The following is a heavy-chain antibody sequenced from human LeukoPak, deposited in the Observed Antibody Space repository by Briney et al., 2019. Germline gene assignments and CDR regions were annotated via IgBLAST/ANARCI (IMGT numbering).Heavy chain of an antibody. CDR1: GGSISSGGYY. D-gene: IGHD4-17*01. J-gene: IGHJ3*02. CDR2: IYYSGST. V-gene: IGHV4-31*03. Sequence: SQTLSLTCTASGGSISSGGYYWSWIRQHPGKGLEWIGYIYYSGSTYYNPSLKSRVTISVDTSKNQFSLKLSSVTAADTAVYYCASAGENDYGDLIHAFDIWGQGTMVTVSS. CDR3: ASAGENDYGDLIHAFDI.